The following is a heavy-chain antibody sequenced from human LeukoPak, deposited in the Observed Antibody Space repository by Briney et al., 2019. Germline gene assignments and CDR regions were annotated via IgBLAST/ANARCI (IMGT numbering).Heavy chain of an antibody. CDR2: IYHSGST. CDR3: ASAPALSGYVGAFDI. J-gene: IGHJ3*02. V-gene: IGHV4-4*02. CDR1: GGSISSGNW. D-gene: IGHD3-16*01. Sequence: SETLSLTCAVSGGSISSGNWWSWVRQPPGKGLEWIGEIYHSGSTSYNPSLKSRVTISVDKSKSQFSLNLNSVTAADTAVYYCASAPALSGYVGAFDIWGQGTMVTVSS.